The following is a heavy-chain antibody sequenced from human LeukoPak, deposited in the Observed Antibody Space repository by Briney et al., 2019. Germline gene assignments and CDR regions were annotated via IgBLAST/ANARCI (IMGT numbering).Heavy chain of an antibody. CDR3: ARVPLGYCSSTSCPYYYYYGMDV. Sequence: SETLSLTCTVSGGSISSYYWSWIRQPPGKGLEWIGYIYYGGSTNYNPSLKSRVTISVDTSNNQFSLKLSSVTAADTAVYYCARVPLGYCSSTSCPYYYYYGMDVWGKGTTVTVSS. D-gene: IGHD2-2*01. CDR1: GGSISSYY. CDR2: IYYGGST. J-gene: IGHJ6*04. V-gene: IGHV4-59*01.